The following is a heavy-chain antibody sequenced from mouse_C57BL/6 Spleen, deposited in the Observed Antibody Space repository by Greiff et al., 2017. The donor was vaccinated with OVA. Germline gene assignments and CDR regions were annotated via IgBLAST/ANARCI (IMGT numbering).Heavy chain of an antibody. CDR3: ASDLLWYFDD. D-gene: IGHD2-1*01. CDR1: GYTFTDYY. V-gene: IGHV1-34*01. J-gene: IGHJ1*03. CDR2: IYPNNGGN. Sequence: SGPELVKPGASVKMSCTASGYTFTDYYMHWVKQSHGKSLEWIGYIYPNNGGNGYNQTFKGKATLTVDKSSRTHYMELRNLTTEDSAVNYWASDLLWYFDDWGTGTTVTVSS.